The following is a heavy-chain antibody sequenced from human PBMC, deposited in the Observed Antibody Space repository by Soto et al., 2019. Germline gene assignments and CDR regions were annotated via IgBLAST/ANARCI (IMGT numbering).Heavy chain of an antibody. Sequence: PGGSLRLSCAASGFTFSSYGMNWVRQAQGKGLEWVSYISSSSSTIYYADSVKGRFTISRDNAKNSLYLQMNSLRDEDTAVYYCARDDATVVTLYYYYYGMDVWGQGTTVTVSS. D-gene: IGHD4-17*01. J-gene: IGHJ6*02. CDR1: GFTFSSYG. V-gene: IGHV3-48*02. CDR3: ARDDATVVTLYYYYYGMDV. CDR2: ISSSSSTI.